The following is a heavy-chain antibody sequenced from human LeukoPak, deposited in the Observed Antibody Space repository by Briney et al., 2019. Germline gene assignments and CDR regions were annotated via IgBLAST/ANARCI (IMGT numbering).Heavy chain of an antibody. D-gene: IGHD4-23*01. CDR3: ARLDHDYGGTYDY. J-gene: IGHJ4*02. CDR2: IYSGGST. CDR1: GFTVSSNY. Sequence: PGGSLRLSCAASGFTVSSNYMSWVRQAPGKGLEWVSVIYSGGSTYYADSVKGRFTISRENSKNTLYLQMNSLRAEDTAVYYCARLDHDYGGTYDYWGQGTLVTVSS. V-gene: IGHV3-53*01.